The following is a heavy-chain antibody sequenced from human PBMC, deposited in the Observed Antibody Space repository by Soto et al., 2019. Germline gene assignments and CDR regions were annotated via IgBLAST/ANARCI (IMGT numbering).Heavy chain of an antibody. CDR3: ARKDIAGNSVDF. V-gene: IGHV5-51*01. Sequence: GESLKISCKASGYSFTTCWIGWVRQMPGKGLEWMGIIYPGDSDTRYSPSFQGQVTISADKSISTAYLQWSSLKASDSAMFYCARKDIAGNSVDFWGQGTLVTVSS. CDR1: GYSFTTCW. J-gene: IGHJ4*02. CDR2: IYPGDSDT. D-gene: IGHD6-13*01.